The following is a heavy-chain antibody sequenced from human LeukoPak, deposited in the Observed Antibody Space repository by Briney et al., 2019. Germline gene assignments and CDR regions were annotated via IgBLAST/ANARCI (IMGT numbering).Heavy chain of an antibody. CDR1: GFTFSSYG. J-gene: IGHJ4*02. CDR3: ARVLRAYYHGSGSPDY. V-gene: IGHV3-33*01. D-gene: IGHD3-10*01. CDR2: IWYDGSNK. Sequence: GGSLRLSCAASGFTFSSYGMHWVRQAPGKGLEWVAVIWYDGSNKYYADSVKGRFTISRDNSKNTLYLQMNSLRAEDTAVYYCARVLRAYYHGSGSPDYWGQGTLVTVSS.